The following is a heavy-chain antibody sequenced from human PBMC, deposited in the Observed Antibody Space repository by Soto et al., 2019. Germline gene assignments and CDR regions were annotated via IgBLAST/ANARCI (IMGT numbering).Heavy chain of an antibody. V-gene: IGHV4-31*03. CDR2: VYESGYT. CDR3: VRALRHTAMVYPWFDP. Sequence: SETVSLTCTVSGASVSTGAYYWGWVRQRPGRGLEWIGYVYESGYTYYNMSLKSRLTIPLDRSNNQFSLGLTSVTAADTAVYYCVRALRHTAMVYPWFDPWDQGTLVTVSS. D-gene: IGHD5-18*01. CDR1: GASVSTGAYY. J-gene: IGHJ5*02.